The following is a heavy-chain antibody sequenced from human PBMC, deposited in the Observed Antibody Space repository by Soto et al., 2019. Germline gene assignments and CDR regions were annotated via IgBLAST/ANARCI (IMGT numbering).Heavy chain of an antibody. D-gene: IGHD5-12*01. CDR1: GFSLTSSGVG. CDR2: IYWDDDK. J-gene: IGHJ4*02. CDR3: AHSSRDGYAQLPFFDY. V-gene: IGHV2-5*02. Sequence: QITLKESGPTLVKPTQTLTLTCTFSGFSLTSSGVGVGWIRQPPGKALEWLALIYWDDDKIYTPSLKTRLTITKDTSKNQVVLTMTNWDPGDTPTYYCAHSSRDGYAQLPFFDYGGQGALVTVPS.